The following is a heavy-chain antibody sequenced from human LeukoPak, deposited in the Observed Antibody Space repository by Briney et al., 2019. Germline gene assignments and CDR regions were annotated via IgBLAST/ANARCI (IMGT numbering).Heavy chain of an antibody. CDR2: ISSGGSTI. D-gene: IGHD5-18*01. CDR3: ARVYSYGLYYFHY. Sequence: PGGSLRLSCAASGFTFSSYAMSWVRQAPGKGLECISYISSGGSTIYYADPVKGRFTISRDNAKNSLYLQMNSLRAEDTAVYYCARVYSYGLYYFHYWGQGTLVTVSS. J-gene: IGHJ4*02. CDR1: GFTFSSYA. V-gene: IGHV3-48*04.